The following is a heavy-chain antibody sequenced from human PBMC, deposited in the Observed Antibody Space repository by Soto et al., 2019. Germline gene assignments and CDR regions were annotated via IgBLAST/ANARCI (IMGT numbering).Heavy chain of an antibody. V-gene: IGHV3-48*03. J-gene: IGHJ4*02. CDR2: ISSRATGI. Sequence: EVKLVESGGGLVQPGGSLRISCAASGFTFRSYEMNWVRQAPGKGLEWVSYISSRATGIFYADSVKGRFTISRDDANNSRYLQMNSLRVEDTAVYYCARPREFDGYDGGYFFDLWGQGTVVTVSS. CDR1: GFTFRSYE. CDR3: ARPREFDGYDGGYFFDL. D-gene: IGHD5-12*01.